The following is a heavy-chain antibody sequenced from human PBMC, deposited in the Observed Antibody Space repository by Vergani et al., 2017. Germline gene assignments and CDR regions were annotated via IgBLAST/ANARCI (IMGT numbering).Heavy chain of an antibody. J-gene: IGHJ4*02. CDR3: AKVIQSAEKFSSSWYNY. CDR2: MSNGGITI. Sequence: VQLLESGGGLVKPGGYLRLSCAASGFTFSDYYMSWIRQAPGKGLEWVSYMSNGGITIYYTDSVKGRFSISRDNAKNSLYLQMNSLRAEDTAVYYCAKVIQSAEKFSSSWYNYWGQGTLVTVSS. D-gene: IGHD6-13*01. CDR1: GFTFSDYY. V-gene: IGHV3-11*01.